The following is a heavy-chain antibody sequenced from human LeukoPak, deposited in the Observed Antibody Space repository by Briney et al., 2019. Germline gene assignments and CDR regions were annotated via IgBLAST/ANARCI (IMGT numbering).Heavy chain of an antibody. CDR2: ISYDGSNK. J-gene: IGHJ4*02. D-gene: IGHD4-17*01. V-gene: IGHV3-30*03. CDR1: GFTFSSYG. CDR3: AREDPVTRPLDY. Sequence: GGSLRLSCAAPGFTFSSYGMHWVRQAPGKGLEWVAVISYDGSNKYYADSVKGRFTISRDNSKNTLYLQMNSLRAEDTAVYYCAREDPVTRPLDYWGQGTLVTVSS.